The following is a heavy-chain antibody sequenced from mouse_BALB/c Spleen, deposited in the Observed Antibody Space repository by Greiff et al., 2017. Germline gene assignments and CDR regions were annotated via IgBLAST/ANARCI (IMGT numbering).Heavy chain of an antibody. CDR2: INPGSGGT. D-gene: IGHD3-1*01. V-gene: IGHV1-54*01. Sequence: VKLQESGAELVRPGTSVKVSCKASGYAFTNYLIEWVKQRPGQGLEWIGVINPGSGGTNYNEKFKGKATLTADKSSSTAYMQLSSLTSDDSAVYFCARSGGTPPFAYWGQGTLVTVSA. CDR1: GYAFTNYL. CDR3: ARSGGTPPFAY. J-gene: IGHJ3*01.